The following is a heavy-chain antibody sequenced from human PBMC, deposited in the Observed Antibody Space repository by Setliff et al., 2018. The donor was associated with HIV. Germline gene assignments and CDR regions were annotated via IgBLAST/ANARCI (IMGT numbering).Heavy chain of an antibody. CDR2: IYWNDDK. CDR1: GFSLITSGVG. D-gene: IGHD3-3*01. Sequence: KSGPTLVNPTQTLSLTCTFSGFSLITSGVGVGWIRQPPGKALERLALIYWNDDKRYSPSLKSRLTIRKDASKNQVVLTMTKMDPVDTGTYYCAHTTSFDFWTPGPMDVWGKGTTVTVSS. J-gene: IGHJ6*03. V-gene: IGHV2-5*01. CDR3: AHTTSFDFWTPGPMDV.